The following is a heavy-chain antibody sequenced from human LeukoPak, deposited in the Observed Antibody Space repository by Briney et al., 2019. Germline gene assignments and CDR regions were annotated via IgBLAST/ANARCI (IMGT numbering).Heavy chain of an antibody. CDR2: IYPGDSDT. J-gene: IGHJ4*02. V-gene: IGHV5-51*01. CDR3: ARLNYYDASGYFDY. CDR1: GYSFSIYW. Sequence: GESLKISRKGSGYSFSIYWIGWVRHTPGKGLEWMGIIYPGDSDTRYSPSFQGQVTISADKSISTAYLQWSSLKASDTAMYYCARLNYYDASGYFDYWGQGTLVTVSS. D-gene: IGHD3-22*01.